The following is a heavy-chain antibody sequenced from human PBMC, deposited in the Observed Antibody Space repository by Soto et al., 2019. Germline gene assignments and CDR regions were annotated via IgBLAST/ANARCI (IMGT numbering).Heavy chain of an antibody. Sequence: GESLKISCKGSGYSFTSYWIGWVRQMPGKGLEWMGIIYPGDSDTRYSPSFQGQVTISADKSISTAYLQWSSLKATDTAMYYCARGYSRSGHKNPTWKKVHSYYYGMDVWGQGTTVTVSS. V-gene: IGHV5-51*01. J-gene: IGHJ6*02. CDR2: IYPGDSDT. CDR3: ARGYSRSGHKNPTWKKVHSYYYGMDV. CDR1: GYSFTSYW. D-gene: IGHD6-13*01.